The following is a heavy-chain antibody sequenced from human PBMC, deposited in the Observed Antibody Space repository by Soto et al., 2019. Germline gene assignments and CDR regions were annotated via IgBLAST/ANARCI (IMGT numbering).Heavy chain of an antibody. CDR3: TRHSFEYCGGDCYANWFDP. D-gene: IGHD2-21*02. V-gene: IGHV3-73*01. J-gene: IGHJ5*02. Sequence: PGGSLRLSCAASGFTFSGSAMHWVRQASGKGLEWVGRIRSKANSYATAYAASVKGRFTISRDDSKNTAYLQMNSLKTEDTAVYYCTRHSFEYCGGDCYANWFDPWGQGTLVTVSS. CDR2: IRSKANSYAT. CDR1: GFTFSGSA.